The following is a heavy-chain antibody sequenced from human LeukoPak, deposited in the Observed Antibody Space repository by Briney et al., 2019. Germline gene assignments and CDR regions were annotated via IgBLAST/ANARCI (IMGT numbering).Heavy chain of an antibody. V-gene: IGHV3-21*01. CDR2: ISSSSSYI. CDR1: GFTFSSYS. J-gene: IGHJ3*02. D-gene: IGHD6-19*01. CDR3: AREFWGPIAVAGSRSAFDI. Sequence: GGSLRLFCAASGFTFSSYSMNWVRQAPGKGLEWVSSISSSSSYIYYADSVKGRFTISRDNAKNSLYLQMNSLRAEDTAVYYCAREFWGPIAVAGSRSAFDIWGQGTMVTVSS.